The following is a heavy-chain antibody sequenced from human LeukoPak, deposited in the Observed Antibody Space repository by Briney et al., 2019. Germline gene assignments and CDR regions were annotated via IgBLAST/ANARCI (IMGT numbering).Heavy chain of an antibody. Sequence: QPGGSLRLSCAASGFTFSSYAMNWVRQAPGKGLEWVSDISGSGGSTYYADSVKGRFTISRDNVDNVVYLEMNSLGAEDTATYYCARVAVSGPTGWFDSWGQGTLVIVSS. J-gene: IGHJ5*01. CDR1: GFTFSSYA. CDR3: ARVAVSGPTGWFDS. CDR2: ISGSGGST. D-gene: IGHD2-8*02. V-gene: IGHV3-23*01.